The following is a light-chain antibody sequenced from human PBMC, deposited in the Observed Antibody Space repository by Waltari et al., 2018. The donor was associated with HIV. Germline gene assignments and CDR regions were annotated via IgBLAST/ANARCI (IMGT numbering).Light chain of an antibody. V-gene: IGKV3-15*01. CDR3: HQYNKWPRGT. J-gene: IGKJ4*01. Sequence: VMTQSPATLSVSPGGRATLSCRASQSVGSYLAWYQQKPGQAPRLLIYGTSTRATGIPTRFSGSGSGTEFPLTISSLQSEDFAVYYCHQYNKWPRGTFGGGTKVEV. CDR1: QSVGSY. CDR2: GTS.